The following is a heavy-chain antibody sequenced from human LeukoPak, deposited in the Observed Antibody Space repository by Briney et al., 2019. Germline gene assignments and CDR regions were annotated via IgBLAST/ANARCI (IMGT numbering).Heavy chain of an antibody. J-gene: IGHJ4*02. D-gene: IGHD3-10*01. CDR2: INDSGGST. V-gene: IGHV3-23*01. Sequence: PGGSLRLSCAASGFIVSSNYMSWVRQAPGKGLEWVSVINDSGGSTYYADSVRGRFTISRDNSKNTMYLQMNSLRAEDTAVYYCATSGFGSGSYYAAFDYWGQGTLVTVSS. CDR1: GFIVSSNY. CDR3: ATSGFGSGSYYAAFDY.